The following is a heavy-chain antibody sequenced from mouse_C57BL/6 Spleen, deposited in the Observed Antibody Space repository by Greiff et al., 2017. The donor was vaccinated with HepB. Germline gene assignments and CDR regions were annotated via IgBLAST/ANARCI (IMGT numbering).Heavy chain of an antibody. J-gene: IGHJ1*03. CDR1: GYAFSSSW. D-gene: IGHD1-1*01. CDR3: ARMATVVAHWYFDV. V-gene: IGHV1-82*01. CDR2: IYPGDGDT. Sequence: QVHVKQSGPELVKPGASVKISCKASGYAFSSSWMNWVKQRPGKGLEWIGRIYPGDGDTNYNGKFKGKTTLTADKSSSTAYMQLSSLTSEDSAVYFCARMATVVAHWYFDVWGTGTTVTVSS.